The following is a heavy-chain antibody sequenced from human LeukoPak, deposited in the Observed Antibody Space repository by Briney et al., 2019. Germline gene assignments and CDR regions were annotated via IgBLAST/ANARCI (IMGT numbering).Heavy chain of an antibody. J-gene: IGHJ3*02. V-gene: IGHV3-74*01. CDR2: INNDGSGT. Sequence: GGFLRLSCEASGFTFSSYWIYWVRRAPGQGLVCVSRINNDGSGTNYADSVKGRFTISRDNAKNTVYLQMNSLRVEDTAVYYCARDASYHAFDIWGQGTTLIVSS. CDR1: GFTFSSYW. D-gene: IGHD3-10*01. CDR3: ARDASYHAFDI.